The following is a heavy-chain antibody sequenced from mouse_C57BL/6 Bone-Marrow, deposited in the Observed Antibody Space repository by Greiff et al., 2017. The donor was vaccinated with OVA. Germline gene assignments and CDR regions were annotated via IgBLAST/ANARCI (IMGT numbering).Heavy chain of an antibody. CDR2: IWRGGST. Sequence: VQGVESGPGLVQPSQSLSITCTVSGFSLTSYGVHWVRQSPGTGLEWLGVIWRGGSTDYNAAFMSRLSITKDNSKSQVFFKMNSLQADDTAIYYCAKMGLNWGTGYFDVWGTGTTVTVSS. D-gene: IGHD4-1*02. CDR3: AKMGLNWGTGYFDV. CDR1: GFSLTSYG. V-gene: IGHV2-5*01. J-gene: IGHJ1*03.